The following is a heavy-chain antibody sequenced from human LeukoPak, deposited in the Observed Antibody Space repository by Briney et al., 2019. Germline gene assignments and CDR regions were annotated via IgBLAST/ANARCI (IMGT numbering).Heavy chain of an antibody. Sequence: PGGSLRLSCVVSGFTFSSYEMTWVSQAPGKGLEWVSQTSSSGSTTYYADSVKGRFTISRDNAKNSLYLQMNGLRAEDTAVYYCARDGTNGDFEYWGQGTLVTVSS. J-gene: IGHJ4*02. CDR2: TSSSGSTT. CDR1: GFTFSSYE. V-gene: IGHV3-48*03. D-gene: IGHD1/OR15-1a*01. CDR3: ARDGTNGDFEY.